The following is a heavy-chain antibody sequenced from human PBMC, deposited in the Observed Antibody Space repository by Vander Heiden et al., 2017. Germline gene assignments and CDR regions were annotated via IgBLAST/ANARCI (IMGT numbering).Heavy chain of an antibody. CDR1: GFTFTSSA. V-gene: IGHV1-58*01. CDR3: AAGGLVGAIDY. CDR2: IVVGSGNT. D-gene: IGHD1-26*01. J-gene: IGHJ4*02. Sequence: QMQLVQSGPEVKKPGTSVKVSYKASGFTFTSSAVQWVRQARGQRLEWIGWIVVGSGNTNYAQKFQERVTITRDMSTSTAYMELSSLRSEDTAVYYCAAGGLVGAIDYWGQGTLVTVSS.